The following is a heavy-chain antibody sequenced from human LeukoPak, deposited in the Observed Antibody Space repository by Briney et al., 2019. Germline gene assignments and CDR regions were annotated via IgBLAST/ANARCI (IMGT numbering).Heavy chain of an antibody. D-gene: IGHD3-10*02. J-gene: IGHJ6*04. Sequence: GGSLRLSCAASGFTLNSYEINWVRQAPGKGLEWVSYISSSGSTIYYADSVKGRFTISRNNAKNSLYLQMNSLRAEDTAVYYCAELGITMIGGVWGKGTTVTISS. V-gene: IGHV3-48*03. CDR2: ISSSGSTI. CDR3: AELGITMIGGV. CDR1: GFTLNSYE.